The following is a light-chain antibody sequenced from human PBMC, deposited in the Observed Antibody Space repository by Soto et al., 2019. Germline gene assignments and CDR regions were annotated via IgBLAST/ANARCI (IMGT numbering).Light chain of an antibody. CDR2: EVT. Sequence: ALTQPPSASGSPGQSVTISCTGTSGDVGGYDYVSWYQQHPGKAPKLMIYEVTKRPLGVPDRFSGSKSGNTASLTVSGLQAEDEADYYCSSYAGSDNPYVFGTGTKV. V-gene: IGLV2-8*01. CDR3: SSYAGSDNPYV. J-gene: IGLJ1*01. CDR1: SGDVGGYDY.